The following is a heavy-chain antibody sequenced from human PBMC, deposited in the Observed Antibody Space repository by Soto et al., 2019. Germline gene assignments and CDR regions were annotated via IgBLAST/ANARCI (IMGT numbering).Heavy chain of an antibody. J-gene: IGHJ4*02. CDR2: INHSGST. D-gene: IGHD3-3*01. CDR3: ARGYSGVLRFLEWLSYFDY. V-gene: IGHV4-34*01. CDR1: GGSFSGYY. Sequence: QVQLQQWGAGLLKPSETLSLTCAVYGGSFSGYYWSWIRQPPGKGLEGIGEINHSGSTNYNPSLKSRVTISVDPSKNQFSLKLSSVTAADTAVYYCARGYSGVLRFLEWLSYFDYWGQGTLVTVSS.